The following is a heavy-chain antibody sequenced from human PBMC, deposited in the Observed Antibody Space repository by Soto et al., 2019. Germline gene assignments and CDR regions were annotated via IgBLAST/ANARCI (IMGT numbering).Heavy chain of an antibody. J-gene: IGHJ4*02. Sequence: ASVKVSCKASGYTFTSYAMHWVRQAPGQRLEWMGWINAGIGDTQYSQKFQGRVTITRDTSASTAYMELSSLRSEDTAVYYCARAPVVPAAPRLFDSWGQGTLVTVSS. CDR2: INAGIGDT. D-gene: IGHD2-2*01. V-gene: IGHV1-3*01. CDR1: GYTFTSYA. CDR3: ARAPVVPAAPRLFDS.